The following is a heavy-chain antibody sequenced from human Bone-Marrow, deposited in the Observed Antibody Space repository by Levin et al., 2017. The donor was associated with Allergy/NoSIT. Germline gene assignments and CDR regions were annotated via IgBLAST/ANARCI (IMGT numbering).Heavy chain of an antibody. V-gene: IGHV3-53*01. CDR1: GFSLSSNY. CDR3: AREGGAGYIFI. J-gene: IGHJ3*02. D-gene: IGHD5-24*01. Sequence: GGSLRLSCAASGFSLSSNYMHWIRQAPGKGLEWVSVTFGVDTTYYADSVRGRFTVSRDDNKNTLYLQINNLRPEDTALYYCAREGGAGYIFIWGQGTMVTVSS. CDR2: TFGVDTT.